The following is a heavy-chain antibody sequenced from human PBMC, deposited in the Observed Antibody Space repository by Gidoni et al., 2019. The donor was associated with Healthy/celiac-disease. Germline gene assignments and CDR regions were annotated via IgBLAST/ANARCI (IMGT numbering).Heavy chain of an antibody. CDR3: ARGARKWELLRNYYYYGMDV. CDR1: GGSFSGYY. Sequence: QVQLQQWGAGLLKPSETLSLTCAVYGGSFSGYYWRWIRQPPGKGLEWIGEINHSGSTNYNPSLKSRVTISVDTSKNQFSLKLSSVTAADTAVYYCARGARKWELLRNYYYYGMDVWGQGTTVTVSS. D-gene: IGHD1-26*01. J-gene: IGHJ6*02. V-gene: IGHV4-34*01. CDR2: INHSGST.